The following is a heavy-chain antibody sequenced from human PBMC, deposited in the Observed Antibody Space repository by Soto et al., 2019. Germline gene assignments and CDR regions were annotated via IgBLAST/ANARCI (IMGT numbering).Heavy chain of an antibody. V-gene: IGHV3-23*01. D-gene: IGHD3-3*01. J-gene: IGHJ6*02. CDR3: AKFVLRFLEWFTHGMDV. CDR2: ISGSGGST. Sequence: PGGSLRLSCAASGFTFSSYAMSWVRQAPGKGLEWVSAISGSGGSTYYADSVKGRFTISRDNSKNTLYLQMNSLRAEDTAVYYCAKFVLRFLEWFTHGMDVWGQGTTVTVSS. CDR1: GFTFSSYA.